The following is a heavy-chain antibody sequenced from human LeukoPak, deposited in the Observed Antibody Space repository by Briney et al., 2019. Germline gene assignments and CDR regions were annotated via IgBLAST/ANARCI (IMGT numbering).Heavy chain of an antibody. CDR2: FDPEDGET. Sequence: ASVKVSCKVSGYTLTELSMHWVRQAPGKGLEWMGGFDPEDGETIYAQNLQGRVTMTTNTSTSTAYMELRSLRSDDTAVYYCARVSSTTSFFDYWGQGTLVTVSS. CDR3: ARVSSTTSFFDY. CDR1: GYTLTELS. V-gene: IGHV1-24*01. D-gene: IGHD1-1*01. J-gene: IGHJ4*02.